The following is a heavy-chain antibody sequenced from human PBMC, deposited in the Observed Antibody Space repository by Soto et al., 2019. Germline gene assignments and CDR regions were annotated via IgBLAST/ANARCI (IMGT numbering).Heavy chain of an antibody. D-gene: IGHD1-26*01. CDR1: GYTFTSYA. Sequence: GASVKVSCKASGYTFTSYAMHWVRQAPGQRLEWMGWINAGNGNTKYSQKFQGRVTITRDTSASTAYMELSSLRSEDTAVYYCARVGRELLRSYLDYWGQGTLVTVSS. V-gene: IGHV1-3*01. CDR3: ARVGRELLRSYLDY. CDR2: INAGNGNT. J-gene: IGHJ4*02.